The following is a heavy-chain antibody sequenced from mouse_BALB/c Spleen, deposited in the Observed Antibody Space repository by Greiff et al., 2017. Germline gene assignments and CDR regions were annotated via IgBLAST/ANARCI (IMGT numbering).Heavy chain of an antibody. CDR1: GFTFSDYY. CDR3: ARDYYGSSYGFAY. V-gene: IGHV5-4*02. J-gene: IGHJ3*01. D-gene: IGHD1-1*01. Sequence: EVKLVESGGGLVKPGGSLKLSCAASGFTFSDYYMYWVRQTPEKRLEWVATISDGGSYTYYPDSVKGRFTISRDNAKNNLYLQMSSLKSEDTAMYYCARDYYGSSYGFAYWGQGTLVTVSA. CDR2: ISDGGSYT.